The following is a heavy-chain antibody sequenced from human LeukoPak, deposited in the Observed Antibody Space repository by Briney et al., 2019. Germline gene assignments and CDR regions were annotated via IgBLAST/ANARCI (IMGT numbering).Heavy chain of an antibody. Sequence: ASVKVSCKASGYTFTSYYMHWVRQAPGQGLKWMGIMNPSGGSTSYAQKFQGRVTMTRDTSTSTVYMELSSLRSEDTAVYYCARGPVAVAVDYWGQGTLVTVSS. V-gene: IGHV1-46*03. D-gene: IGHD6-19*01. CDR2: MNPSGGST. CDR1: GYTFTSYY. CDR3: ARGPVAVAVDY. J-gene: IGHJ4*02.